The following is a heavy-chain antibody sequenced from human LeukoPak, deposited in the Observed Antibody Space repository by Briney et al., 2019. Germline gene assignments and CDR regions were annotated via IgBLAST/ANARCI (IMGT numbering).Heavy chain of an antibody. V-gene: IGHV3-7*01. Sequence: PGGSLRLSCAASEFTFSTYWMTWVRQAPGKGLEWVADIKQDGSEKYYVDSVKGRFTISRQNAKKSLFLQMNSLRAKDTAVYYCAKNKGEWELHKADFDYWGQGTLVTVSS. J-gene: IGHJ4*02. CDR2: IKQDGSEK. CDR1: EFTFSTYW. CDR3: AKNKGEWELHKADFDY. D-gene: IGHD1-26*01.